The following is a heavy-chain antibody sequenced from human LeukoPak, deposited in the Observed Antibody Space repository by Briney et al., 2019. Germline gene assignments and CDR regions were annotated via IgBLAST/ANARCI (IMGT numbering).Heavy chain of an antibody. CDR3: AKDPSPGYDFWSGYYA. CDR2: ISGSGGTT. J-gene: IGHJ5*02. Sequence: PGGSLRLSCAGSGFTFSTYAMNWVRQAPGKGLEWVSGISGSGGTTYYADSVKGRFTISRDNSKNTLYLQMNSLRAEDTAVYYCAKDPSPGYDFWSGYYAWGQGTLVTVSS. D-gene: IGHD3-3*01. V-gene: IGHV3-23*01. CDR1: GFTFSTYA.